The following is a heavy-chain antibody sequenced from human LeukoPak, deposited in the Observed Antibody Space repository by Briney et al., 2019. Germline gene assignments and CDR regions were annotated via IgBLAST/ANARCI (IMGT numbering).Heavy chain of an antibody. D-gene: IGHD3-10*01. J-gene: IGHJ4*02. CDR2: ISAYNGNT. CDR1: GYTFTSYG. CDR3: ARDRGVPDY. Sequence: GASVKVSCKASGYTFTSYGLTWVRQAPGQGLEWMGWISAYNGNTNYAQKLQGRVTVTTDTTTSTAFMELRSLRSDDTAVYYCARDRGVPDYWGQGTLVTVSS. V-gene: IGHV1-18*01.